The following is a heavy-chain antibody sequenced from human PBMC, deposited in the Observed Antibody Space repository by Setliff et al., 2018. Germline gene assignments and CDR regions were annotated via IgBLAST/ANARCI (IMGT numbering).Heavy chain of an antibody. V-gene: IGHV4-39*01. Sequence: PSETLSLTCTVSGGSISHYYWNWIRQPPGKGLEWIGSMYSSGSTYYNPSLKSRVTISVDTSQNQFSLKLSSVTAADTAAYYCASHPRVTIFGVVAFDYWGQGILVTVSS. J-gene: IGHJ4*02. CDR2: MYSSGST. CDR3: ASHPRVTIFGVVAFDY. D-gene: IGHD3-3*01. CDR1: GGSISHYY.